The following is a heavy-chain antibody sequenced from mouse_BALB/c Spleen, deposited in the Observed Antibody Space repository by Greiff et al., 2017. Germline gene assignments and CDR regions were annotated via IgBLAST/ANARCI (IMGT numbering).Heavy chain of an antibody. Sequence: EVHLVESGGGLVQPGGSRKLSCAASGFTFSSFGMHWVRQDPGKGLEWVAYISRGSSANYYADTVKGRFTISRDNPKNTLFLKMTSLRSEDTAMSYCARSPPGAGYVDYWGQGTTLTVSS. CDR1: GFTFSSFG. J-gene: IGHJ2*01. CDR2: ISRGSSAN. CDR3: ARSPPGAGYVDY. V-gene: IGHV5-17*02.